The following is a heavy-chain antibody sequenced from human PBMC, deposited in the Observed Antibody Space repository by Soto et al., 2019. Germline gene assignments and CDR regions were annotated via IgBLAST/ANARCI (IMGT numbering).Heavy chain of an antibody. CDR2: ISSSSSYI. D-gene: IGHD3-10*01. Sequence: GGSLRLSCAASGFTFSSYSMNWVRQAPGKGLEWVSSISSSSSYIYYADSVKGRFTIARDNAKNSLYLQINSLRGADTAVYYCARVVEDCYGSGSSDYWGQGTLVTVSS. V-gene: IGHV3-21*01. J-gene: IGHJ4*02. CDR1: GFTFSSYS. CDR3: ARVVEDCYGSGSSDY.